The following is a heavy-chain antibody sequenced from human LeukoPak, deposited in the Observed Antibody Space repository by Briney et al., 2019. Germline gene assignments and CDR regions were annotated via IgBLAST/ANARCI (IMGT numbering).Heavy chain of an antibody. J-gene: IGHJ1*01. CDR3: ARGLGYCSGGSCYWGYFQH. CDR1: GGTFSSYA. CDR2: IIPILGIA. V-gene: IGHV1-69*04. Sequence: SVKVSCKSSGGTFSSYAISWVRQAPGQGLEWMGRIIPILGIANYAQKFQGRVTITADKSTSTAYMELSSLRSEDTAVYYCARGLGYCSGGSCYWGYFQHWGQGTLVTVSS. D-gene: IGHD2-15*01.